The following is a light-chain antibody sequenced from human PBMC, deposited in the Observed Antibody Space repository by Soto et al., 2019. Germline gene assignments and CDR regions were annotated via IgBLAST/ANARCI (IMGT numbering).Light chain of an antibody. V-gene: IGLV2-14*01. J-gene: IGLJ1*01. CDR2: DVS. Sequence: SALTQPASVSGSPGQSIAISCTGTSSDVGGYNYVSWYQQHPGKAPKLIIYDVSNRPSGVSNRFSGSKSGNAASLTISGLQAEDEADYYCSSYTSSSLYVFGTGTKVTVL. CDR1: SSDVGGYNY. CDR3: SSYTSSSLYV.